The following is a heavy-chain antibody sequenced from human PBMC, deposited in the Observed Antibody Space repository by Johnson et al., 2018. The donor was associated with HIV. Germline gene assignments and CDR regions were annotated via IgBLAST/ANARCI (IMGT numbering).Heavy chain of an antibody. Sequence: VHLVESGGGVVRPGGSLRLSCAASGFTFDDYGMSWVRQAPGKGLEWVSGINWNGGSTGYADSVKGRFTISRDNAKNTLYLQMNSLRAEDTAVYYCAREHRRPSRSSSSLSGDAFDIWGQGTMVTVSS. CDR2: INWNGGST. D-gene: IGHD6-13*01. CDR3: AREHRRPSRSSSSLSGDAFDI. J-gene: IGHJ3*02. CDR1: GFTFDDYG. V-gene: IGHV3-20*04.